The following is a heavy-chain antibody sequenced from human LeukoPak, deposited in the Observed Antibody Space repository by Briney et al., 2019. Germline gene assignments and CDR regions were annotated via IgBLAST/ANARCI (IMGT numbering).Heavy chain of an antibody. D-gene: IGHD2-15*01. CDR3: ALTGHCSGGSCYSGWFDP. V-gene: IGHV3-23*01. Sequence: WGSLRLSCAASGFTISSYALSWVRQAPGKGLDWVSAIRGSGGSTYYADSVKGRFTISRDNSKSTLYLQMSSLRAEDTAVYYCALTGHCSGGSCYSGWFDPWGQGTLVTVSS. CDR2: IRGSGGST. J-gene: IGHJ5*02. CDR1: GFTISSYA.